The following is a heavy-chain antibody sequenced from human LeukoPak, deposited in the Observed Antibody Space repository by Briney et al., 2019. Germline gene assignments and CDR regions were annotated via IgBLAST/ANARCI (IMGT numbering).Heavy chain of an antibody. V-gene: IGHV3-30-3*01. CDR3: ARDRGGYYYGSGSYYNFGVYYYYGMDV. J-gene: IGHJ6*02. CDR2: ISYDGSNK. D-gene: IGHD3-10*01. CDR1: GFTFSSYA. Sequence: GGSLRLSCAASGFTFSSYAMPWVRQAPGKGLEWVAVISYDGSNKYYADSVKGRFTISRDNSKNTLYLQMNSLRAEDTAVYYCARDRGGYYYGSGSYYNFGVYYYYGMDVWGQGTTVTVSS.